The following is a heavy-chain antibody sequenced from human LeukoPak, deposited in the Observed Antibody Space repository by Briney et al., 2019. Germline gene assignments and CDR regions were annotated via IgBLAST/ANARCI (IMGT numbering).Heavy chain of an antibody. CDR1: GFTFSSYA. Sequence: GGSLRLSCAASGFTFSSYAMSWVRQAPGKGLEWVSAISGSGGSTYYADSVKGRFTISRDNSKNTLYLQMNSLRAEDTAVYYWAKALGPSGGARHCFYFWGQGTLVTVSS. CDR2: ISGSGGST. J-gene: IGHJ4*02. D-gene: IGHD1-26*01. V-gene: IGHV3-23*01. CDR3: AKALGPSGGARHCFYF.